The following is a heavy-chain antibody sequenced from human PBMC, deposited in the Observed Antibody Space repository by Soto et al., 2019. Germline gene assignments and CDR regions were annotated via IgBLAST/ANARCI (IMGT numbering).Heavy chain of an antibody. CDR3: ARGDDILTGSDY. CDR1: GGTFSSYT. V-gene: IGHV1-69*02. Sequence: QVQLVQSGAEVKKPGASVKVSCRASGGTFSSYTISWVRQAPGQGLEWMGRIIPILGIPHYAQKFQGRVTINADIATSTAYMELSSLRSEDTAVYYCARGDDILTGSDYWGQGTLVTVSS. D-gene: IGHD3-9*01. CDR2: IIPILGIP. J-gene: IGHJ4*02.